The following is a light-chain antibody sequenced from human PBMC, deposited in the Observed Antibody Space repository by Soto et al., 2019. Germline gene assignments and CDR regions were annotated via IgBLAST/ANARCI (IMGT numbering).Light chain of an antibody. CDR1: QSVSISY. CDR2: GAS. J-gene: IGKJ5*01. V-gene: IGKV3-20*01. CDR3: QQYGSSPPVT. Sequence: EIVLTQSPGTLSLSPGERATLSCRASQSVSISYLAWYQQKPGQAPRLLIYGASGRATGIPDRFSGSGSGTDFTLTISRLEPEDFALYYCQQYGSSPPVTFGQRTRLEIK.